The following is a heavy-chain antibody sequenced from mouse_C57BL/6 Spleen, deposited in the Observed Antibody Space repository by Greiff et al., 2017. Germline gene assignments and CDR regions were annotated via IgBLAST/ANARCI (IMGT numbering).Heavy chain of an antibody. Sequence: EVMLVESGGGLVKPGGSLKLSCAASGFTFSSYAMSWVRQTPEKRLEWVATISDGGSYTYYPDNVKGRFTISRDNAKNNLYLQMSHLKSEDTAMYYCARGYGSLYWYFDVWGTGTTVTVSS. CDR1: GFTFSSYA. CDR2: ISDGGSYT. D-gene: IGHD1-1*01. J-gene: IGHJ1*03. CDR3: ARGYGSLYWYFDV. V-gene: IGHV5-4*03.